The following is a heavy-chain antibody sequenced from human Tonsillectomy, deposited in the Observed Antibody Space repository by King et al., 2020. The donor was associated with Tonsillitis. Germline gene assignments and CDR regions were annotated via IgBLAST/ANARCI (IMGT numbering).Heavy chain of an antibody. J-gene: IGHJ4*02. CDR3: ARDRYYDSSGYLQADY. Sequence: DVQLVESGGGLVQPGGSLRLSCAASGFTVSNNYMSWVRQAPGKGLEWVSVIYSGGSTYYADSVKGRFTISRDNSKNTVYLQMNSLRAEDTAVYYCARDRYYDSSGYLQADYWGQGTLVSVSS. D-gene: IGHD3-22*01. V-gene: IGHV3-66*01. CDR1: GFTVSNNY. CDR2: IYSGGST.